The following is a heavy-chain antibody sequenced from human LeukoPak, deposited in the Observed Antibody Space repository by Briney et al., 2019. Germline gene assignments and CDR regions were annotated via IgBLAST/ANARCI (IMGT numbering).Heavy chain of an antibody. V-gene: IGHV3-64*01. Sequence: GGSLRLSCTASGFPFSNYAIHWVRQAPGKGLEYVSGITSTGGSTFYANSVKGRFTISRDNAKNSLYLQMNSLRAEDTAVYYCARDKKDYCYDSRGYYPGPLDYWGQGTLVTVSS. CDR3: ARDKKDYCYDSRGYYPGPLDY. CDR2: ITSTGGST. CDR1: GFPFSNYA. J-gene: IGHJ4*02. D-gene: IGHD3-22*01.